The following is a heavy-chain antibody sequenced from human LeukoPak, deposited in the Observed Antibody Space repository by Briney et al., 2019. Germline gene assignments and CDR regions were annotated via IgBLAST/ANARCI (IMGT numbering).Heavy chain of an antibody. CDR2: IYYSGST. D-gene: IGHD1-14*01. CDR3: ARDRKYYYHMDV. Sequence: SETLSLTCTVSGGSISSYYWSWIRQPPGKGLEWIGYIYYSGSTNYNPSLKSRVTISVDTSKNQFSLKLSSVTAADTALYYCARDRKYYYHMDVWGKGTTVTVSS. CDR1: GGSISSYY. J-gene: IGHJ6*03. V-gene: IGHV4-59*12.